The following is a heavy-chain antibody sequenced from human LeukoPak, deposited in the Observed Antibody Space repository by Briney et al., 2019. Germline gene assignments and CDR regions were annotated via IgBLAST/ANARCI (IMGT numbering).Heavy chain of an antibody. D-gene: IGHD6-13*01. CDR1: GFTFSSYS. Sequence: GGSLRLSCAASGFTFSSYSMNRVRQAPGKGLEWVSSISSSSSYIYYADSVKGRFTISRDNAKNSLYLQMNSLRAEDTAVYYCARDFRIAAAENWFDPWGQGTLVTVSS. CDR2: ISSSSSYI. J-gene: IGHJ5*02. V-gene: IGHV3-21*01. CDR3: ARDFRIAAAENWFDP.